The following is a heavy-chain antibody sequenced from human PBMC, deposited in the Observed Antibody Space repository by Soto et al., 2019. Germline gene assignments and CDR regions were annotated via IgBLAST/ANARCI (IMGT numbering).Heavy chain of an antibody. J-gene: IGHJ5*02. D-gene: IGHD3-9*01. CDR1: GGSISSSNYY. CDR2: VDHGGHS. CDR3: SRNLVSGTISKGKWFDP. Sequence: SETLSLTCSVSGGSISSSNYYWGWLRQSPGKGLEWIASVDHGGHSYYNPSLRSRVTVSVDTSKNQFSLKVTSVTAADTAIYYCSRNLVSGTISKGKWFDPWGQGTMVTVSS. V-gene: IGHV4-39*01.